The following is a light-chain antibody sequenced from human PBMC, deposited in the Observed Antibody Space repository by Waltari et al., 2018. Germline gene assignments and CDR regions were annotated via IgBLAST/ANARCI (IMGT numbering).Light chain of an antibody. CDR2: QAS. Sequence: SYEVTQPPSVSVSPGQTXXITCSGDNLDXXXXXCVNQKTGQSPALVIYQASKRPSGIPERFSGSNAGNTATLTISGTQALDEADYYCQAWDSSRGYVFGTGTKVTVL. CDR1: NLDXXX. J-gene: IGLJ1*01. V-gene: IGLV3-1*01. CDR3: QAWDSSRGYV.